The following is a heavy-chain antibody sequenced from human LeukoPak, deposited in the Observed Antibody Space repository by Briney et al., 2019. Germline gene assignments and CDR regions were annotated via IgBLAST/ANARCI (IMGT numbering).Heavy chain of an antibody. Sequence: QSGRSLRLSCVASGFTLSTYGMPWLRQAPGKGLEWVAVMTYDGNNQYYADSVKGRFSVSRDNSRNTLYLQMNSLRAEDTAVYYCARIRMPTSTGDAFDVWGQWTMVPVSS. CDR1: GFTLSTYG. V-gene: IGHV3-33*05. D-gene: IGHD2-15*01. CDR2: MTYDGNNQ. CDR3: ARIRMPTSTGDAFDV. J-gene: IGHJ3*01.